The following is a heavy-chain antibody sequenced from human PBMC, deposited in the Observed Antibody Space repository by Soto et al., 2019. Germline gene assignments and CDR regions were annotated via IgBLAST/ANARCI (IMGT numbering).Heavy chain of an antibody. Sequence: SQTLSLTCAISGDSVSSNSAVWNWIRQSPSRGLEWLGRKYYRSKWYNDYAVSVKSRITINPDTSKNQFSLQLNSVTPEDTAVYYCARGWLQSGFDIWGQGTMVTVSS. D-gene: IGHD5-12*01. CDR1: GDSVSSNSAV. V-gene: IGHV6-1*01. J-gene: IGHJ3*02. CDR3: ARGWLQSGFDI. CDR2: KYYRSKWYN.